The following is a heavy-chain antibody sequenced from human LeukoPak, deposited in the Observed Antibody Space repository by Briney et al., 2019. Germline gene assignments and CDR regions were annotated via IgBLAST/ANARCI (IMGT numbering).Heavy chain of an antibody. V-gene: IGHV6-1*01. CDR2: TYYRSKWYN. Sequence: SQTLSLTCVISGDTVVSNSTACNWNRQSPSRGLEWLVRTYYRSKWYNDYAVSVKSRITINPDTSKNQFSLQLNSVTPEDTAVYYCARGGQGDGYSADEAFDFWGQGTMVTVS. J-gene: IGHJ3*01. D-gene: IGHD5-24*01. CDR1: GDTVVSNSTA. CDR3: ARGGQGDGYSADEAFDF.